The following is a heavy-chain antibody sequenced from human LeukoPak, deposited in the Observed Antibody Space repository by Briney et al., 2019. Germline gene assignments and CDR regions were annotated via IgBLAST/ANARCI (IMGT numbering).Heavy chain of an antibody. J-gene: IGHJ3*02. CDR3: ARDRSPDFWSGDYRDAFDI. V-gene: IGHV1-18*01. D-gene: IGHD3-3*01. CDR2: ISGYNGNT. CDR1: GYTFSSYG. Sequence: GASVKVSCKASGYTFSSYGISWVRQAPGQGLEWMGWISGYNGNTNSAQKLQGGVSMTTDTSTSTAYVELRSLRSDDTAVYYCARDRSPDFWSGDYRDAFDIWGQGTMVTVSS.